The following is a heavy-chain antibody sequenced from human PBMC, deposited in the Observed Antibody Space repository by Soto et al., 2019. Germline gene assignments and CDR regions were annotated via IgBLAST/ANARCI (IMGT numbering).Heavy chain of an antibody. Sequence: QAQLVQSGAEAKKPGASVKVSCKASGYTFTSYGINWVRQAPGQGLEWLGWISAYDGNTKYAQSVQGRVSMTTDTSXXTAYMELRSLRSDDTAMYYCARGGYYDSSGSRNYYYYGMNVWGQGTTVSVSS. CDR3: ARGGYYDSSGSRNYYYYGMNV. D-gene: IGHD3-22*01. CDR1: GYTFTSYG. J-gene: IGHJ6*02. V-gene: IGHV1-18*04. CDR2: ISAYDGNT.